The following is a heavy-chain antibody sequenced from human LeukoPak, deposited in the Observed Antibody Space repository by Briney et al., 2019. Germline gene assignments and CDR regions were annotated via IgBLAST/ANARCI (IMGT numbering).Heavy chain of an antibody. D-gene: IGHD5-18*01. CDR2: ISSSSYI. J-gene: IGHJ3*01. V-gene: IGHV3-21*01. CDR3: ASETTRGYSYGSPTDGFDL. CDR1: GFTFSTYS. Sequence: GGSLRLSCAASGFTFSTYSMNWVRQAPGKGLEWVSSISSSSYIYSATSVKGRFTISRDNARKSLFLQMNSLRAEDTAVYYCASETTRGYSYGSPTDGFDLWGQGTMVTVSS.